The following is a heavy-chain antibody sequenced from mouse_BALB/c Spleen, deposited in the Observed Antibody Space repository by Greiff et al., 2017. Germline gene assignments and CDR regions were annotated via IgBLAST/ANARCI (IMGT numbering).Heavy chain of an antibody. V-gene: IGHV5-12-2*01. CDR3: ARLYGNYGAMDY. J-gene: IGHJ4*01. CDR2: ISNGGGST. CDR1: GFTFSSYT. Sequence: VQLKESGGGLVQPGGSLKLSCAASGFTFSSYTMSWVRQTPEKRLEWVAYISNGGGSTYYPDTVKGRFTISRDNAKNTLYLQMSSLKSEDTAMYYCARLYGNYGAMDYWGQGTSVTVSS. D-gene: IGHD2-1*01.